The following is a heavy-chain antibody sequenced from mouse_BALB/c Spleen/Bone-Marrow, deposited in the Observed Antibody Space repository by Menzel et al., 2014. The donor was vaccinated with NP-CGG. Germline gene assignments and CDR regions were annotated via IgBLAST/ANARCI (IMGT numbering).Heavy chain of an antibody. CDR2: IDPANGNT. CDR3: AGLRPRFEFAY. Sequence: VKLSCTASGFNIKDTYMHWVKQRPEQGLEWIGRIDPANGNTKYDPKFQGKATITADTSSNTAYLQLSSLTSEDTAVYYCAGLRPRFEFAYWGQGTLVTVSA. V-gene: IGHV14-3*02. J-gene: IGHJ3*01. D-gene: IGHD2-4*01. CDR1: GFNIKDTY.